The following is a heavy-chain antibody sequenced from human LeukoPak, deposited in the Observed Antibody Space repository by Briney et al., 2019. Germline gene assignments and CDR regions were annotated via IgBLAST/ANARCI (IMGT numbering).Heavy chain of an antibody. Sequence: GRSLRLSCVASGFTFSSYAMHWVRQAPGKGLEWLAVISYDGTNKFYADSVKGRFTSSRDNSKNTLYLQMSSLRSEDTAVYFCVSGLHNNTWQPGDYWGQGTLVTVSS. D-gene: IGHD1-1*01. CDR1: GFTFSSYA. J-gene: IGHJ4*02. CDR2: ISYDGTNK. CDR3: VSGLHNNTWQPGDY. V-gene: IGHV3-30-3*01.